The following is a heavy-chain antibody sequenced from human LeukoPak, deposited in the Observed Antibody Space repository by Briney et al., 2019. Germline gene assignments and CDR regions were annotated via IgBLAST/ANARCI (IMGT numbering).Heavy chain of an antibody. CDR3: GRGLRWVDY. CDR1: GFTLTSHW. J-gene: IGHJ4*02. Sequence: GGSLRLSCAASGFTLTSHWMNWVRQAPGKELEWVANIKQDGRERYYVDSVEGRFTISRDNAKNSLYLQMNSLRAEDTAVYYRGRGLRWVDYWGQGTLVTVSS. CDR2: IKQDGRER. D-gene: IGHD4-23*01. V-gene: IGHV3-7*01.